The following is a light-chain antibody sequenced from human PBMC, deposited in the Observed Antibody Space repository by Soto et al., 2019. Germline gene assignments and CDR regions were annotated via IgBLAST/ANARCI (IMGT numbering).Light chain of an antibody. V-gene: IGLV3-21*04. CDR1: NIVSKR. CDR3: QVWDSSSDNRV. J-gene: IGLJ2*01. Sequence: SYELTQPPSVSVAPGKTARITCGGNNIVSKREHWYQQKPGQAPVLVIYYDSDRPSGIPERFSGSNSGNTATLTISRVEAGDEADYYCQVWDSSSDNRVFGGGTKLTVL. CDR2: YDS.